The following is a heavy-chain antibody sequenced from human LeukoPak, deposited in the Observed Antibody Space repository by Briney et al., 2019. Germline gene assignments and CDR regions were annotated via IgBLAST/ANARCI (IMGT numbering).Heavy chain of an antibody. J-gene: IGHJ4*02. CDR3: AKGGKWDVTPFDY. D-gene: IGHD1-26*01. CDR1: GFTFTSYS. Sequence: GGSLRLSCAASGFTFTSYSMNWVRQAPGKGLERVSTISGGGGSTYYADSVKGRFTISRDNSKNTLYLQVNSLRAEDTAVYYCAKGGKWDVTPFDYWGQGTLATVSS. V-gene: IGHV3-23*01. CDR2: ISGGGGST.